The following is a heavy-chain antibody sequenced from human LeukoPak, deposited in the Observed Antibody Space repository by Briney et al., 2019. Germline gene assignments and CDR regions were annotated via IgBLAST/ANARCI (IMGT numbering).Heavy chain of an antibody. CDR3: AKDHALKDIVVVPADY. Sequence: PGRSLRLSCAASGFTFSSYGMHWVRQAPGKGLEWVAVISYDGSNKYYADSVKGRFTISRDNSKNTLYLQMNSLRAEDTAVYYCAKDHALKDIVVVPADYWGQGTLVTVSS. CDR1: GFTFSSYG. CDR2: ISYDGSNK. D-gene: IGHD2-2*01. V-gene: IGHV3-30*18. J-gene: IGHJ4*02.